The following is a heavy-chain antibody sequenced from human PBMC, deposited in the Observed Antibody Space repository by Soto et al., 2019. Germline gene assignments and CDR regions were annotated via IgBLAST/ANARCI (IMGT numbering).Heavy chain of an antibody. CDR1: GFIFNTYG. CDR3: ARDKVGTTPLDY. D-gene: IGHD1-26*01. CDR2: IWYGTSNK. V-gene: IGHV3-33*01. J-gene: IGHJ4*02. Sequence: QVQLVESGGGVVQPGRSLRLSCAASGFIFNTYGMHWVRQAPGKGLEWVAVIWYGTSNKYYADFVKGRFTISRDNSKNTVYLEMNSLRAEDTAVYYGARDKVGTTPLDYWGQGTLVTVSS.